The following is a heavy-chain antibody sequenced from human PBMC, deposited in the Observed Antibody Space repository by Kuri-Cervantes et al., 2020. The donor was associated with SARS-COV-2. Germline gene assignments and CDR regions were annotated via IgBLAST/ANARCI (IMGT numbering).Heavy chain of an antibody. J-gene: IGHJ4*02. V-gene: IGHV4-38-2*02. CDR2: IYHSGST. CDR1: GYSFTSYW. D-gene: IGHD3-3*01. CDR3: ASSDFWSGHYYFDY. Sequence: GSLRLSCKGSGYSFTSYWIGWVRQMPGKGLEWMGSIYHSGSTNYNPSLKSRVTISVDTSKNQFSLKLSSVTAADTAVYYCASSDFWSGHYYFDYWGQGTLVTVSS.